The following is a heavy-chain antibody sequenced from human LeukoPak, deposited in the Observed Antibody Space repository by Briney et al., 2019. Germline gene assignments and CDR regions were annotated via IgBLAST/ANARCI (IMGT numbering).Heavy chain of an antibody. Sequence: ASVKVSRMASGYTFTGYYMHWVRQAPGQGVEWMGWINPNRGGTNYAQKFQGRVTMTRDTSISTAYMELSRLRSDDTAVYYCAGKSSAVGPYGMDVWGQGTTVTVSS. CDR3: AGKSSAVGPYGMDV. J-gene: IGHJ6*02. D-gene: IGHD6-19*01. CDR2: INPNRGGT. CDR1: GYTFTGYY. V-gene: IGHV1-2*02.